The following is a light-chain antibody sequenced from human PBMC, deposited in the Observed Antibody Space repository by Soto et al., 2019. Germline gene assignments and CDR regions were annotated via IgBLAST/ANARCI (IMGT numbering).Light chain of an antibody. J-gene: IGKJ3*01. V-gene: IGKV3-11*01. CDR2: DGS. Sequence: EIVLTQSPATLSLSPGERATLSCRASQSVSGYLAWYQQKPGQAPRLLIYDGSHRATGIPARFSGSGSGTDFTLTISGLEPEDFAVYYCQQRSNWLTSFGPGTKVDNK. CDR3: QQRSNWLTS. CDR1: QSVSGY.